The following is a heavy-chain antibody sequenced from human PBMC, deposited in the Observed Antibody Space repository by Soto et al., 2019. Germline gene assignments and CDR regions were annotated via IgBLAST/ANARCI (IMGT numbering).Heavy chain of an antibody. CDR3: ARGNHRWLQLWYFDL. V-gene: IGHV1-69*12. CDR1: GGTFSNYP. CDR2: IIPLFGTT. Sequence: QVQLVQSGAEVKKPGSSVKVSCKASGGTFSNYPISWVRQAPGQGLEWMGGIIPLFGTTNYARKFQGRVTITADESTRTAYMELSSLRSEDTAVFYCARGNHRWLQLWYFDLWGRGTLVTVSS. D-gene: IGHD5-12*01. J-gene: IGHJ2*01.